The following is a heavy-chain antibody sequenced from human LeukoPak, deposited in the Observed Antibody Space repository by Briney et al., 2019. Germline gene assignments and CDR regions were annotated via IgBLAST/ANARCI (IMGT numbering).Heavy chain of an antibody. CDR2: MNPNSGNT. CDR3: ARSLEYSSSSISGNWFDP. D-gene: IGHD6-6*01. J-gene: IGHJ5*02. Sequence: ASVKVSCKASGYTFTSYDINWVRQATGQGLEWMGWMNPNSGNTGYAQKFQGRVTITRDTSISTAYMELSRLRSDDTAVYYCARSLEYSSSSISGNWFDPWGQGTLVTVSS. CDR1: GYTFTSYD. V-gene: IGHV1-8*03.